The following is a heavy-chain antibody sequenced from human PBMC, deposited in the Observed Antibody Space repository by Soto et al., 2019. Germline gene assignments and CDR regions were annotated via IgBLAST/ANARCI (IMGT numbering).Heavy chain of an antibody. V-gene: IGHV3-15*07. Sequence: EVQLVESGGGLVKPGGSLTLSCAASGFTFTYAWMNWVRQAPGTGLEWVGRIKSKTAGGTTDYTAPVKGRFTISRDDSKNTRFLQMNRLKAEDTAVYYCATDGGDWGQGTLVTVSS. CDR3: ATDGGD. D-gene: IGHD3-10*01. CDR1: GFTFTYAW. CDR2: IKSKTAGGTT. J-gene: IGHJ4*02.